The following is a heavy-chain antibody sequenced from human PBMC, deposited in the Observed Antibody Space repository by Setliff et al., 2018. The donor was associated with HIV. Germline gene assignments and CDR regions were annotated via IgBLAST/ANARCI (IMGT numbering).Heavy chain of an antibody. CDR3: ARDRYSGSSTDY. Sequence: HPGGSLRLSCAASGLTFSSYWMSWVRQAPGKGLEWMANIKEDGSEKYYVDSVKGRFAISRDNTKNSLYLQLNSLRAEDTAVYYCARDRYSGSSTDYWGQGTLVTVSS. D-gene: IGHD1-26*01. CDR2: IKEDGSEK. V-gene: IGHV3-7*01. J-gene: IGHJ4*02. CDR1: GLTFSSYW.